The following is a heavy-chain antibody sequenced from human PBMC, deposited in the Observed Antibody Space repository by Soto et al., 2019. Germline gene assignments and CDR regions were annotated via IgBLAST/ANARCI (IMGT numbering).Heavy chain of an antibody. V-gene: IGHV3-21*01. Sequence: EVQLVESGGGLVKPGGSLRLSCAASGLTFSSYSMNWVRQAPGKRLEWVSSISSRSSDIYYADSVKGRFTISRDNAKKSLYLQMTSLRAEDTAVDYCARGVVTMVRGVIITGYYGMDVWGQGTTVTVSS. CDR2: ISSRSSDI. CDR1: GLTFSSYS. D-gene: IGHD3-10*01. CDR3: ARGVVTMVRGVIITGYYGMDV. J-gene: IGHJ6*02.